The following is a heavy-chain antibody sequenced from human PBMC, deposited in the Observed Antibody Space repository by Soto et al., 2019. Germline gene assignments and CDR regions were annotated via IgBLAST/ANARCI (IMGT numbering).Heavy chain of an antibody. D-gene: IGHD2-8*01. J-gene: IGHJ4*02. Sequence: ASVKVSCKASGYTFTSYGISWVRQAPGQGLEWMGWISAYNGNTNYAQKLQGRVTMTTDTSTSTAYMELRSLRSDDTAVYYCARAEDIVLMVYAKFDYWGQGTLVTVSS. CDR3: ARAEDIVLMVYAKFDY. V-gene: IGHV1-18*01. CDR2: ISAYNGNT. CDR1: GYTFTSYG.